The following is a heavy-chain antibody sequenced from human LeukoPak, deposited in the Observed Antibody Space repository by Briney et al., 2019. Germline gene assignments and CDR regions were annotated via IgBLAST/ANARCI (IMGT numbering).Heavy chain of an antibody. Sequence: GGSLRLSCEASVFTFHDHAIHWVRQAPRKGLEWFSGLGWDGGSIGYADSVKGRFTISRDNAKKSLYLQMNSLGVEDTALYYCARDDAFDLWGQGTMVTVSS. CDR1: VFTFHDHA. J-gene: IGHJ3*01. CDR3: ARDDAFDL. V-gene: IGHV3-9*01. CDR2: LGWDGGSI.